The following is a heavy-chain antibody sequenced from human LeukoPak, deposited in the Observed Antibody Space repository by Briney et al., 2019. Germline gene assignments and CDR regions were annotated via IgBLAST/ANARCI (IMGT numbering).Heavy chain of an antibody. CDR3: ARDSTYYYDSSGWGDY. Sequence: ASVKVSCKASGYTFTGYYMHWVRQAPGQGLEWMGWINPNSGGTNYAQKFQGRVTMTRDTSISTAYMELSRLRSDDTAVYYCARDSTYYYDSSGWGDYWGQGTLVTVSS. CDR2: INPNSGGT. J-gene: IGHJ4*02. V-gene: IGHV1-2*02. CDR1: GYTFTGYY. D-gene: IGHD3-22*01.